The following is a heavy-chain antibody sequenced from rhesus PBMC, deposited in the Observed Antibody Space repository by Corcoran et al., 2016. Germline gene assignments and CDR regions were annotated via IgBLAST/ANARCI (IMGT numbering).Heavy chain of an antibody. V-gene: IGHV4S10*01. CDR3: ARSGLERRRGYFDY. J-gene: IGHJ4*01. CDR1: GGSISDSYR. CDR2: IYGSSTST. D-gene: IGHD1-14*01. Sequence: QVQLQESGPGVVKPSETLSLTCAVSGGSISDSYRWSWIRQPPGEGLEWIGYIYGSSTSTTYNPSLKSRVTISKDTSKNQFSLKLSSVTAADTAVYYCARSGLERRRGYFDYWGQGVLVTVSS.